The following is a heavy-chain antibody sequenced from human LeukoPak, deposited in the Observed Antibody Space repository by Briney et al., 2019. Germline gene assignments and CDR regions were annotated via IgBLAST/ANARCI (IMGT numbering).Heavy chain of an antibody. CDR1: GFTFSSYW. D-gene: IGHD3-10*01. J-gene: IGHJ6*03. Sequence: GGSLRLSCAASGFTFSSYWMSWVRQAPGKGLEWVANIKQDGSEKYYVDSVKGRFTISRDNAKNSLYLQMNSLRAEDTAVYYCARLGGELLWFGEFMDVWGKGTTVTVSS. V-gene: IGHV3-7*01. CDR3: ARLGGELLWFGEFMDV. CDR2: IKQDGSEK.